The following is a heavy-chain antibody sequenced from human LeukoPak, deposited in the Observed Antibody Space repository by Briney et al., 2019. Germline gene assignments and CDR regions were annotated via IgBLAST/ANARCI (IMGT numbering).Heavy chain of an antibody. CDR1: GFTFSNFW. D-gene: IGHD1-26*01. V-gene: IGHV3-7*03. J-gene: IGHJ4*02. CDR3: VSPSGGSEWELRH. CDR2: INKDGSEK. Sequence: GGSLRLSCAASGFTFSNFWMSWVRQAPGKGLEWVANINKDGSEKYYVDSVEGRFTISRDNAKNSLYLQLNSPRAEDTAMYYCVSPSGGSEWELRHWGQGTLVTISS.